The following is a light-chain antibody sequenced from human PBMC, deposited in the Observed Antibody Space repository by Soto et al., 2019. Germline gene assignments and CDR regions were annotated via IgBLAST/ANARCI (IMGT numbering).Light chain of an antibody. CDR1: QSVSRSD. CDR2: GTS. V-gene: IGKV3D-20*02. CDR3: QQRSNWPPELT. Sequence: EIVLTQSPGTVSLSPGERATLSCRASQSVSRSDLAWYQHKPGQSPRLLIYGTSSRATGIPDRFSGSGSGTGFTLTISSLEPEDFAVYYCQQRSNWPPELTFGGGTKVDIK. J-gene: IGKJ4*01.